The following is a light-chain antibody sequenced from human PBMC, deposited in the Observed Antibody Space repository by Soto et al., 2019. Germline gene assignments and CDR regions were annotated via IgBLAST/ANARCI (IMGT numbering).Light chain of an antibody. CDR3: SSYSGTLYV. CDR1: SSDIGDYNY. Sequence: QSALTQPASVSGSPGQSITISCTGTSSDIGDYNYVSWYQQHPGKAPKLMIYEVSNRPSGISNRFSGSKSGNTASLTISGLQADDEADYYCSSYSGTLYVFGTGTKLTVL. CDR2: EVS. V-gene: IGLV2-14*01. J-gene: IGLJ1*01.